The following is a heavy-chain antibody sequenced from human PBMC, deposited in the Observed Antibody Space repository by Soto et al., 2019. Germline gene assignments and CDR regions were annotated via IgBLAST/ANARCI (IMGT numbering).Heavy chain of an antibody. Sequence: GGPLRLSCAASGCTCSNYGMHWVRQAPGKGLEWVAVIWFDGSNKYYADSVKGRFTISRDNSKNTLYLQMNSLRAEDTAVYYCARDLRYYYDSSGYFWDYWGQGTLVTVS. V-gene: IGHV3-33*08. D-gene: IGHD3-22*01. CDR3: ARDLRYYYDSSGYFWDY. CDR2: IWFDGSNK. CDR1: GCTCSNYG. J-gene: IGHJ4*02.